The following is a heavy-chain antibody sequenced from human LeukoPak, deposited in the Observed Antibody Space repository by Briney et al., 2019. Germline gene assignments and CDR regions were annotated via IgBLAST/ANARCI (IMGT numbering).Heavy chain of an antibody. V-gene: IGHV4-59*01. CDR2: IYYSGST. Sequence: SETLSLTCAVYGGSFSGYYWSWIRQPPGKGLEWIGYIYYSGSTNYNPSLKSRVTISVDTSKNQFSLKLSSVTAADTAVYYCARDKGQQRLVMRYYFDYWGQGTLVTVSS. D-gene: IGHD6-13*01. CDR3: ARDKGQQRLVMRYYFDY. J-gene: IGHJ4*02. CDR1: GGSFSGYY.